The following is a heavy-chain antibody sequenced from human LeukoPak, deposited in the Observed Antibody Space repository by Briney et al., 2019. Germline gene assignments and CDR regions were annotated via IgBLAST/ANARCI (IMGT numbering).Heavy chain of an antibody. CDR2: IYHSGST. Sequence: ASQTLSLTCAVSGGSISSGGYSWSWIRQPPGKGLEWIGYIYHSGSTYYNPSLKSRVTISVDRSKNQFSLKLSSVTAADTAVYYCARGVIWFGELFDGGYFDYWGQGTLVTVSS. CDR3: ARGVIWFGELFDGGYFDY. D-gene: IGHD3-10*01. CDR1: GGSISSGGYS. V-gene: IGHV4-30-2*01. J-gene: IGHJ4*02.